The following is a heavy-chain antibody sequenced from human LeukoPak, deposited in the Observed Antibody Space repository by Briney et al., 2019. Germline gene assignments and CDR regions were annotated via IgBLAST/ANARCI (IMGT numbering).Heavy chain of an antibody. Sequence: PSETLSLTCTVSGGSISSGDYYWSWIRQPPGKGLEWIGYIYYSGSTYYNPSLKSRVTISVDTSKNQFSLKLSSVTAADTAVYYCAKLGGYYDNSASRYFDYWGQGTLVTVSS. CDR3: AKLGGYYDNSASRYFDY. CDR2: IYYSGST. J-gene: IGHJ4*02. V-gene: IGHV4-30-4*01. D-gene: IGHD3-22*01. CDR1: GGSISSGDYY.